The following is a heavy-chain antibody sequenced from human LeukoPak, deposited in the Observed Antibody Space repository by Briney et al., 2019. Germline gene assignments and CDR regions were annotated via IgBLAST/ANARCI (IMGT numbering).Heavy chain of an antibody. J-gene: IGHJ4*02. Sequence: SETLSLTCTVSGASITSHYWSWIRQPAGKGLEWIGRIYTRGTTDYNPSLKSRVIISVDTSKNQFSLQLSSVTAADTAIYYCARSRNLDYWGQGTLVTVSS. V-gene: IGHV4-4*07. CDR1: GASITSHY. CDR2: IYTRGTT. CDR3: ARSRNLDY.